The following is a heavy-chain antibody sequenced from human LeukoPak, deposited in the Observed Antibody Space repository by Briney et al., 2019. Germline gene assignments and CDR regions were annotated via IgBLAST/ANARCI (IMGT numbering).Heavy chain of an antibody. D-gene: IGHD1-1*01. CDR1: GFTFSSYS. V-gene: IGHV3-48*01. CDR3: AGQNDPGY. CDR2: ISSSSSTI. Sequence: GGSLRLSCAASGFTFSSYSMNWVRQAPGKGLEWVSYISSSSSTIYYADSVKGRFTISRDNAKNSLYLQMNSLRAEDTAVYYCAGQNDPGYWGQGTLVTVPS. J-gene: IGHJ4*02.